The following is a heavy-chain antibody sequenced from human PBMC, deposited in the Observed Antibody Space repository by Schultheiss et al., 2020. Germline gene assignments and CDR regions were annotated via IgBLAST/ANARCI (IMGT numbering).Heavy chain of an antibody. D-gene: IGHD6-25*01. CDR2: ISNSGSNT. CDR1: GFTFSDYY. Sequence: GESLKISCAASGFTFSDYYMTWIRQAPGKGLEWVSYISNSGSNTNYADSVKGRFTISRDNAKNSLYLQMNSLRADDTAVYFCARGGYGRHYFDYWGQGTLVTVSS. CDR3: ARGGYGRHYFDY. V-gene: IGHV3-11*06. J-gene: IGHJ4*02.